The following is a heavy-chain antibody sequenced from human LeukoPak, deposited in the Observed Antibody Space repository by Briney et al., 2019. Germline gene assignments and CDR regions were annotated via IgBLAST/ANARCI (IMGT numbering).Heavy chain of an antibody. J-gene: IGHJ4*02. CDR3: VRVDNSAYSD. Sequence: PLGSLRFSCAASGFTFRSYDMHWVRQPTGNGLEWVSAIGSAGEIYYPGSVKGRFTISRDNAKNSLYLQMNSLRAGDTAVYYCVRVDNSAYSDWGQGTLVPVSS. V-gene: IGHV3-13*04. D-gene: IGHD3-22*01. CDR1: GFTFRSYD. CDR2: IGSAGEI.